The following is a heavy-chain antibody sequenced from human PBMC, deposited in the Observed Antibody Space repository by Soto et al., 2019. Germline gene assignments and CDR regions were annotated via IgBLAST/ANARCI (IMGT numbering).Heavy chain of an antibody. CDR3: VRSPGDFRYGLDV. V-gene: IGHV1-2*04. CDR1: GYSFTDYY. Sequence: QVQLVQSGAEVRKPGASVKVSCKASGYSFTDYYIHWVRQAPGQGLEWLGWINPNTGVTHFAQKFQGWVTMTRDTSISTAYMELNRQTSDDTAVYYCVRSPGDFRYGLDVWGQGTTVTVSS. D-gene: IGHD2-21*02. CDR2: INPNTGVT. J-gene: IGHJ6*02.